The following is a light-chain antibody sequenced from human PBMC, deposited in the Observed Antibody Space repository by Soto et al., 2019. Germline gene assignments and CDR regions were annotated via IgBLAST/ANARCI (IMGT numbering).Light chain of an antibody. CDR2: RNN. Sequence: QAVVTQPPSASGTPGQRVTISCSGSSSNIGNNYVYWYQQLSGTAPKLLIYRNNQRPSGVPDRFSGSKSGTSASLAITGLQAEDEAHYYCQSYDSGLSASVFGGGTKLTVL. J-gene: IGLJ2*01. CDR1: SSNIGNNY. V-gene: IGLV1-47*01. CDR3: QSYDSGLSASV.